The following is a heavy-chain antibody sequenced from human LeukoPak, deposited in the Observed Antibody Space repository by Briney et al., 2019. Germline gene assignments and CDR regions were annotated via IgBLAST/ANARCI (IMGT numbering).Heavy chain of an antibody. CDR3: AREINIVVVPGAYYYYGMDV. CDR1: GYTFTSYD. J-gene: IGHJ6*02. V-gene: IGHV1-8*01. D-gene: IGHD2-2*01. CDR2: MNPNSGNT. Sequence: ASVKVSCKASGYTFTSYDINWVRQATGQGLEWMGWMNPNSGNTGYAQKFQGRVTMTRNTSIGTAYMELSSLRSEDTAVYYCAREINIVVVPGAYYYYGMDVWGQGTTVTVSS.